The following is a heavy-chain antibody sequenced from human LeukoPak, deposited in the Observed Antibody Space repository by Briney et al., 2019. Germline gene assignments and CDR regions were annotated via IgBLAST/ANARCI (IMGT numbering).Heavy chain of an antibody. D-gene: IGHD3-10*01. CDR1: GDSVSGYS. CDR3: ARVHIVTGTYFDS. CDR2: IYSSYFT. V-gene: IGHV4-4*07. J-gene: IGHJ4*02. Sequence: SETLSLTCTVSGDSVSGYSWSWLWQPAGKELEWIGRIYSSYFTEYNLSLDGRVTMSIDTSKNQFSLMLDSVTAADTAVYYCARVHIVTGTYFDSWGQGALVTVSS.